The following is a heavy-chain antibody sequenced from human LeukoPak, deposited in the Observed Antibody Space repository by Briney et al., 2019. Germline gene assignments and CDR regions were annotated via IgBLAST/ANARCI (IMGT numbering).Heavy chain of an antibody. J-gene: IGHJ4*02. V-gene: IGHV4-39*01. CDR1: GGSISSSSYY. D-gene: IGHD6-6*01. Sequence: PSETLSLTCTVSGGSISSSSYYWGWIRQPPGKGLEWIGSIYYSGSTYYNPSLKSRVTISVDTSKNQFSLKLSSVTAADTAVYYCARRVGIAARLTPYDYWGQGTLVTVSS. CDR3: ARRVGIAARLTPYDY. CDR2: IYYSGST.